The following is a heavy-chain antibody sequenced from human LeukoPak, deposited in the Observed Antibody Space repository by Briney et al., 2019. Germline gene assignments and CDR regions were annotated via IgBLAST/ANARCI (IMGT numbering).Heavy chain of an antibody. D-gene: IGHD3-22*01. Sequence: GGSLRLSYAASGFTFSDYYMSWIRQAPGKGLEWVSYISSSGSTIYYADSVKGRFTISRDNAKNSLYLQMNSLRAEDTAVYYCARDRGYYSDYFDYWGQGTLVTVSS. J-gene: IGHJ4*02. CDR3: ARDRGYYSDYFDY. CDR1: GFTFSDYY. V-gene: IGHV3-11*01. CDR2: ISSSGSTI.